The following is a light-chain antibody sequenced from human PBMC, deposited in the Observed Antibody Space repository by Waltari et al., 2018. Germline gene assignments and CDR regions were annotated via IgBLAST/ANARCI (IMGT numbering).Light chain of an antibody. CDR2: DIY. J-gene: IGLJ3*02. V-gene: IGLV2-11*01. CDR1: GGAVRGYSY. Sequence: QSALTQPRSVSGSPGQSVTISCTGTGGAVRGYSYVPWYQQHPGKAPKLTIYDIYNRPSGVPERFSGSKSDNTASRTISGLQAADEADFFCCAFAATPLFGGGTKLTVL. CDR3: CAFAATPL.